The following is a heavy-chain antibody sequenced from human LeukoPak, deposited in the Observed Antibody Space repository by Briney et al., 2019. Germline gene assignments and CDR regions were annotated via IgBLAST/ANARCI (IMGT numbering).Heavy chain of an antibody. CDR1: LGSISRSSYY. Sequence: PETLCLTSTVPLGSISRSSYYSGWTRHPRGKGLEWIVCIYYSGGTYHNPSLKSRLTISVDTSKNQFSLRLSSVTAADAAVYYCARKAVQWLADAFDIWGQGTMVTVSS. V-gene: IGHV4-39*01. J-gene: IGHJ3*02. D-gene: IGHD6-19*01. CDR2: IYYSGGT. CDR3: ARKAVQWLADAFDI.